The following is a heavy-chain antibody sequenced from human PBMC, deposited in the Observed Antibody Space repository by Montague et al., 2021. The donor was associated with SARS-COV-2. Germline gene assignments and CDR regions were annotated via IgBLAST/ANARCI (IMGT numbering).Heavy chain of an antibody. CDR3: ARGSGWMGNAFDI. D-gene: IGHD6-19*01. V-gene: IGHV4-59*01. Sequence: SETLSLSCTVSGGSISSYYWSWIRQPPGKGLEWIGYIYYSGSTNYNPSLKSRVTISVDTSKNQFSLKLSSVTAADTAVYYCARGSGWMGNAFDIWGQGTMVTVSS. CDR2: IYYSGST. J-gene: IGHJ3*02. CDR1: GGSISSYY.